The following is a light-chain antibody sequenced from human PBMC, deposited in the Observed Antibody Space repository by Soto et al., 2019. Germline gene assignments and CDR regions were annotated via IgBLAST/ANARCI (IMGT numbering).Light chain of an antibody. CDR1: QSVSISY. J-gene: IGKJ4*01. CDR2: GAS. Sequence: EIGLTQSPGTLSLSPGERATLSCRASQSVSISYLAWYQQKPGKAPRLLIYGASSRATGIPDRFSGSGSGTDFTLTISSLEPEDFAVYYCQQRSSCPLTFGGGTKVDI. V-gene: IGKV3-20*01. CDR3: QQRSSCPLT.